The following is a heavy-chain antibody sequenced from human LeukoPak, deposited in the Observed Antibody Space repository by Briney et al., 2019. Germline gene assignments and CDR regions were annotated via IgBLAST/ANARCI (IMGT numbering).Heavy chain of an antibody. Sequence: GGSLRLSCTASGFIVSSNYMSWVRQAPGKGLEWVSVIYSSGSTYFADSVKGRFTISRDNSKNTVYLQMNSLKAEDTAVYYCARDGRGILEFWGQGALVTVSS. V-gene: IGHV3-53*01. D-gene: IGHD1-1*01. CDR2: IYSSGST. CDR1: GFIVSSNY. CDR3: ARDGRGILEF. J-gene: IGHJ4*02.